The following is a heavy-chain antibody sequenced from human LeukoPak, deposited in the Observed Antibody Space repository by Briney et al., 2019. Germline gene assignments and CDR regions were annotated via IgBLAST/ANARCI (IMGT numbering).Heavy chain of an antibody. V-gene: IGHV3-23*01. CDR1: GFPFSSYA. CDR3: AKQGFIGDGDYK. CDR2: LSGSGSGT. J-gene: IGHJ4*02. Sequence: QSGGSLRLSCAGSGFPFSSYALSWVRQVTGKGREGVSALSGSGSGTYYADSVKGRFTISRDNSKNTLFLQMNSLRAEDTAVYYCAKQGFIGDGDYKWGQGTLVTVSS. D-gene: IGHD4-17*01.